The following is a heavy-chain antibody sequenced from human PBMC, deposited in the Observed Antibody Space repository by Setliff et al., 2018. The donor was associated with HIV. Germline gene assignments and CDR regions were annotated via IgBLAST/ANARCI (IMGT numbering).Heavy chain of an antibody. CDR2: IYHTGST. J-gene: IGHJ4*02. D-gene: IGHD3-3*01. Sequence: SETLSLTCAVSGGSISSSNWWGWVRQPPGKGLEWIGEIYHTGSTNYNPSLKSRVTISVDKSKNQFSLELSSVTAADTAVYYCARGFRSGRIFGIDYWGQGTLVTVS. CDR1: GGSISSSNW. V-gene: IGHV4-4*02. CDR3: ARGFRSGRIFGIDY.